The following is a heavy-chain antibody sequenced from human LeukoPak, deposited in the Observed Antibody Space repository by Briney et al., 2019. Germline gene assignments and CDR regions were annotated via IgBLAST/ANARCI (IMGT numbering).Heavy chain of an antibody. D-gene: IGHD6-19*01. CDR3: ARDFPDREQWLISFDY. CDR1: GYTFTGYY. CDR2: INPNSGGT. Sequence: ASVKVSCKASGYTFTGYYMHWVRQAPGQGLEWMGWINPNSGGTNYAQKFQGRVTMTRDTSISTAYMELSRLRSDDTAVYYCARDFPDREQWLISFDYWGQGTLVTVSS. J-gene: IGHJ4*02. V-gene: IGHV1-2*02.